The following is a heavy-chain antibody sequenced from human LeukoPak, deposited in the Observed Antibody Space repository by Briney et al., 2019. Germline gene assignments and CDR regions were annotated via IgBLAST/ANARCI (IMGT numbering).Heavy chain of an antibody. V-gene: IGHV4-61*01. CDR3: ARGAHEAAGVLNY. CDR2: IYYTGNT. J-gene: IGHJ4*02. CDR1: GGSVSSSSYY. D-gene: IGHD6-13*01. Sequence: SETLSLTCSVSGGSVSSSSYYWSWIRQPPGKGLEWIGYIYYTGNTNYNPSLKSRVTISIDTSRNQFSLKLSSVTAADTAVYHWARGAHEAAGVLNYRGQGSLVTVSS.